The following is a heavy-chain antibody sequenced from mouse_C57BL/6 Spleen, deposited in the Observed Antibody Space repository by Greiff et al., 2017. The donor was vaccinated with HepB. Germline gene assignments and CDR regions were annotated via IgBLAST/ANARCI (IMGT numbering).Heavy chain of an antibody. J-gene: IGHJ3*01. CDR3: ARGEVTTGSWCAY. CDR1: GYTFTNYW. V-gene: IGHV1-63*01. CDR2: IYPGGGYT. D-gene: IGHD2-2*01. Sequence: VQLQQSGAELVRPGTSVKMSCKASGYTFTNYWIGWAKQRPGHGLEWIGDIYPGGGYTNYNEKFKGKATLTADKSSSTAYMQFSSLTSEDSAIYYCARGEVTTGSWCAYWGQGTLVTVSA.